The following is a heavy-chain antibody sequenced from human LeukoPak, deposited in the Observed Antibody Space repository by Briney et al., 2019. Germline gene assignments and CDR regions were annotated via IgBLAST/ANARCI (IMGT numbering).Heavy chain of an antibody. Sequence: SETLSLTCAVSGGSISSGGYSWSWIRQPPGKGLEWIGYIYYSGSTNYNPSLKSRVTMSVDTSTNQFSLKLSSVTAADTAVYYCASGGYDYWGQGTLVTVSS. V-gene: IGHV4-61*08. CDR2: IYYSGST. CDR3: ASGGYDY. CDR1: GGSISSGGYS. D-gene: IGHD5-12*01. J-gene: IGHJ4*02.